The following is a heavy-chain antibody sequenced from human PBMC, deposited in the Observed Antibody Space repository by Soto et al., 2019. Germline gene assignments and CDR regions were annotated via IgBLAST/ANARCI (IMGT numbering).Heavy chain of an antibody. CDR2: ISAYNGNT. Sequence: QVQLVQSGAEVKKPGASVQVSCKASGYTFTSYGISWVRQAPGQGLEWMGWISAYNGNTNYAQKLQGRVTMTTDTSTSTAYMDLRSLRSDDTAVYYCAGDTGGYMVRGVNKGNWFDPWGQGTLVTVSS. CDR3: AGDTGGYMVRGVNKGNWFDP. J-gene: IGHJ5*02. D-gene: IGHD3-10*01. CDR1: GYTFTSYG. V-gene: IGHV1-18*01.